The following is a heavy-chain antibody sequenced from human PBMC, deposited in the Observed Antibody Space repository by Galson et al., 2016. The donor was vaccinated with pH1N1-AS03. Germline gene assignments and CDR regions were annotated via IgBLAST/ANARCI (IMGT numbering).Heavy chain of an antibody. V-gene: IGHV3-9*01. CDR2: ISWNSEMI. J-gene: IGHJ4*02. Sequence: SLRLSCAASGLTFNDYAMHWVRQAPGKGLEWVSGISWNSEMIGYADSVRGRFNISRDNAKNSLYLEMSSLRREDTAIYFCTRAPPGGSSWIGGHFDHWGQGILVTVSS. D-gene: IGHD6-13*01. CDR1: GLTFNDYA. CDR3: TRAPPGGSSWIGGHFDH.